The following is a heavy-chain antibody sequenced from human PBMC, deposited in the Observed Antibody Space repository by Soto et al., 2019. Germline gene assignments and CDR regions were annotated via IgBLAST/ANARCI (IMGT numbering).Heavy chain of an antibody. CDR3: ARDDYTDYGLDY. Sequence: QVPVVQSGAEVKKPGSSVKVSCKAPGGVLSSYTLNWVRQAPGQGLEWMGGIVPMFGTTTYAQKFQGRVTITADLSTTTAYMELSSLRSDDTAVYYCARDDYTDYGLDYLGQGTLVTVSS. D-gene: IGHD4-17*01. V-gene: IGHV1-69*01. CDR1: GGVLSSYT. CDR2: IVPMFGTT. J-gene: IGHJ4*02.